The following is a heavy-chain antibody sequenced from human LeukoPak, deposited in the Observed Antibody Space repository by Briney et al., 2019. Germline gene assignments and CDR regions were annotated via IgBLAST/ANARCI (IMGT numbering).Heavy chain of an antibody. V-gene: IGHV3-21*01. Sequence: GGSLRLSCAASGFTFSSYSMNWVRQAPGKGLEWVSSISSSSSYIYYADSVKGRFTISRDNSKNTLYLQMNSLRAEDTAVYYCARDGKNVLLWFGESKYFQHWGQGTLVTVSS. CDR1: GFTFSSYS. CDR3: ARDGKNVLLWFGESKYFQH. J-gene: IGHJ1*01. CDR2: ISSSSSYI. D-gene: IGHD3-10*01.